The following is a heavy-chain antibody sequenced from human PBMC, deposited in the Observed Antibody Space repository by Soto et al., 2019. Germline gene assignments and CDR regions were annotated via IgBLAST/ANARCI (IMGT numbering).Heavy chain of an antibody. V-gene: IGHV2-5*02. Sequence: QITMKESGPTLVKPTQTLTLTCTFSGFSLSTSTMGVGWIRQPPGKALEWLAIIYWDDDKRYSPSLKSRLTITKDTSKNQVVLTMTNMDPVDTATYYCAHIQFPLGDYGGQYYFDHWGQGTLVTVSS. D-gene: IGHD4-17*01. J-gene: IGHJ4*02. CDR2: IYWDDDK. CDR3: AHIQFPLGDYGGQYYFDH. CDR1: GFSLSTSTMG.